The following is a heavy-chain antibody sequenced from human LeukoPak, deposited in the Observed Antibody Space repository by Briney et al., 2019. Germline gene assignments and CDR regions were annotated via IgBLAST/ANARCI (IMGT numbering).Heavy chain of an antibody. CDR2: IIPIFGTA. V-gene: IGHV1-69*13. D-gene: IGHD4-17*01. Sequence: SVKVSCKASGGTFSSYAISWVRQAPGQGLEWMGGIIPIFGTANYAQKFQGRVTITADESTSTAYMELSSLRSEDTAVYYCARDLGYYGDYKYYYYYMDVWGKGTTVTISS. CDR1: GGTFSSYA. CDR3: ARDLGYYGDYKYYYYYMDV. J-gene: IGHJ6*03.